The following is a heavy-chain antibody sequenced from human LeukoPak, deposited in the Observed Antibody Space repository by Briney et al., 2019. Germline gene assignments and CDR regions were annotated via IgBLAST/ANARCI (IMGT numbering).Heavy chain of an antibody. CDR2: INPSGGST. J-gene: IGHJ4*02. Sequence: ASVKVSCKASGYTFTSYYMHWARQAPGQGLEWMGIINPSGGSTSYAQKFQGRVTMTRDTSTSTVYMELSSLRSEDTAVYYCARSGAYYYDSSGYFLAYWGQGTLVTVSS. CDR1: GYTFTSYY. V-gene: IGHV1-46*01. CDR3: ARSGAYYYDSSGYFLAY. D-gene: IGHD3-22*01.